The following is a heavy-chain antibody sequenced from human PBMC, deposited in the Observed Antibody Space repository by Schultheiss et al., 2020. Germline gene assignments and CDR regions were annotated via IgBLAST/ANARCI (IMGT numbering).Heavy chain of an antibody. D-gene: IGHD6-25*01. J-gene: IGHJ4*02. CDR3: AKVGYGSGI. CDR1: GFTFDDYA. V-gene: IGHV3-23*01. CDR2: ISTGGAGT. Sequence: GGSLRLSCAASGFTFDDYAMNWVRQAPGKGLEWVSGISTGGAGTYFAVSVKGRFTISRDNSKSTMYLQMNSLRVEDTAVYYCAKVGYGSGIWGQGTLVTVSS.